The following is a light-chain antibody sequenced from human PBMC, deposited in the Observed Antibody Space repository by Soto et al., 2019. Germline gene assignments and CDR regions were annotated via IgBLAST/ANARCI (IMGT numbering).Light chain of an antibody. CDR3: QQSAGSTTT. Sequence: IVWTQSPGTVSLSPEERASLSCRASQSIGSDYLAWYQQRPGQAPRLLIYGASSRATGVPDKFSGSGSGTDGTITISRLETEDAAVYDCQQSAGSTTTFGQGTRLEIK. CDR2: GAS. V-gene: IGKV3-20*01. J-gene: IGKJ5*01. CDR1: QSIGSDY.